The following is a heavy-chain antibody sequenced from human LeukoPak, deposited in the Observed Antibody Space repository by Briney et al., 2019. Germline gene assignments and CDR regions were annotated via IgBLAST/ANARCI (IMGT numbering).Heavy chain of an antibody. Sequence: SETLSLTCTVSGGSISSYYWSWIRQPPGKGLEWIGYIYYSGSTNYNPSLKSRVTISVDTSKNQFSLKLSSVTAADTAVYYCARDRLAVAGTVGYYFDYWGQGTLVTVSS. CDR2: IYYSGST. D-gene: IGHD6-19*01. CDR3: ARDRLAVAGTVGYYFDY. J-gene: IGHJ4*02. V-gene: IGHV4-59*01. CDR1: GGSISSYY.